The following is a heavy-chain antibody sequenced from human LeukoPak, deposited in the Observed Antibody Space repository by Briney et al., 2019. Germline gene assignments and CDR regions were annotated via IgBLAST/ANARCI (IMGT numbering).Heavy chain of an antibody. CDR2: INWSSGSI. CDR3: AKDRRGFGFGGGNYFDY. D-gene: IGHD3-10*01. V-gene: IGHV3-9*01. Sequence: GGSLRLSCAASGFTFDDYAMHWVRQAPGKGLEWVSGINWSSGSIGYADSVKGRFTISRDNAKNSLYLQRNSLRTEDTALYYCAKDRRGFGFGGGNYFDYWGQGTLVTVSS. CDR1: GFTFDDYA. J-gene: IGHJ4*02.